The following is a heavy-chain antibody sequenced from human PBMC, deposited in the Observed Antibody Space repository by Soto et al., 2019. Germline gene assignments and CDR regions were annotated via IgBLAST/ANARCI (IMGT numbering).Heavy chain of an antibody. V-gene: IGHV4-30-4*01. Sequence: TLSLTCSVAGGSMSSGDYYWSWIRQPPGKGLEWIGYIYYSGSTYYNPSLKSRVTISVDTSKNQFSLKLSSVTAADTAVYYCAPMVRGTYNWFDPWGQGTLVTV. CDR2: IYYSGST. D-gene: IGHD3-10*01. CDR1: GGSMSSGDYY. CDR3: APMVRGTYNWFDP. J-gene: IGHJ5*02.